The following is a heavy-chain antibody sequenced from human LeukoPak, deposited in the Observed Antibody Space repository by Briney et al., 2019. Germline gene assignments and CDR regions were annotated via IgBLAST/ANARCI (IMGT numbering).Heavy chain of an antibody. CDR1: GFTFSSYG. Sequence: GGSLRLSCAASGFTFSSYGMHWVRQAPGKGLESVAVIWYDGSNKYYADSVKGRFTISRDNSKNTLYLQMNSLRAEDTAVYYCARDTGTMVRGVIRNNWFDPWGQGTLVTVSS. V-gene: IGHV3-33*01. J-gene: IGHJ5*02. D-gene: IGHD3-10*01. CDR3: ARDTGTMVRGVIRNNWFDP. CDR2: IWYDGSNK.